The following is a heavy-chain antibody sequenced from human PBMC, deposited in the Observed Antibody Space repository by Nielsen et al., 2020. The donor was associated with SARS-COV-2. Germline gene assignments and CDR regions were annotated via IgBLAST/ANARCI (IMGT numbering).Heavy chain of an antibody. CDR2: ISAYNGST. Sequence: ASVKVSCKASGYTFTSYGISWVRQAPGQGLEWMGWISAYNGSTNYAQKLQGRVTMTTDTSTSTAYMELRSLRSDDTAVYYCARYVGAALYYGMDVWGQGTTVTVSS. J-gene: IGHJ6*02. CDR3: ARYVGAALYYGMDV. CDR1: GYTFTSYG. D-gene: IGHD1-26*01. V-gene: IGHV1-18*01.